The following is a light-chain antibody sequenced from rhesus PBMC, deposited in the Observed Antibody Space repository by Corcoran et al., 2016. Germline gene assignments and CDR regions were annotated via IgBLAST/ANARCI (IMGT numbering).Light chain of an antibody. V-gene: IGKV1-94*01. J-gene: IGKJ2*01. CDR2: AAS. CDR1: QGINKE. Sequence: DIQMTQSPSSLSASVGDRVTVTCRASQGINKELSWYQKKPGKAPTLLIDAASSLQTGVSSRFSGSGAGTDFTLTISSLQPEDVATYYCLQDYTTPYSFGQRTKVEIK. CDR3: LQDYTTPYS.